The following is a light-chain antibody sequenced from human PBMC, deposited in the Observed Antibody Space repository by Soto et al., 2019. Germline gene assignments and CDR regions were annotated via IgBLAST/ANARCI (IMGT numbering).Light chain of an antibody. Sequence: VLTQSPGTLSLSPGDRATLSCRATQSVVSNYLAWYQQKPGQAPRLLIYGASSRATGIPDRFSGGGSGTDFSLTISRLEPEDFAVYYCQQYGSAPWTFGQVTRVEIK. CDR2: GAS. V-gene: IGKV3-20*01. CDR3: QQYGSAPWT. CDR1: QSVVSNY. J-gene: IGKJ1*01.